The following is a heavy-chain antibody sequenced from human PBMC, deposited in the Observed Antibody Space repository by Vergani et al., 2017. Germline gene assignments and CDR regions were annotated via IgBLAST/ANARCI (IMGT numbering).Heavy chain of an antibody. Sequence: EVQLVESGGGLVQPGRSLRLSCAASGFTFDDYTMHWVRQAPGKGLEWVSLISWDGGSTYSADSVKGRFTISRDNSKNSLYLQMNSLRTEDTALYYCAKDLRYYGSGRDYGMDVWGQGTTVTVSS. V-gene: IGHV3-43*01. CDR1: GFTFDDYT. CDR3: AKDLRYYGSGRDYGMDV. CDR2: ISWDGGST. D-gene: IGHD3-10*01. J-gene: IGHJ6*02.